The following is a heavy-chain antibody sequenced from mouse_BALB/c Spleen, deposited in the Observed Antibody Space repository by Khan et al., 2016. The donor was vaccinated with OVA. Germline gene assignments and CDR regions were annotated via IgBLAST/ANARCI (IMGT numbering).Heavy chain of an antibody. CDR1: GFSLTSYG. CDR3: ARNYDYDEGLTY. D-gene: IGHD2-4*01. J-gene: IGHJ3*01. CDR2: IWSGGST. V-gene: IGHV2-2*03. Sequence: QVQLKESGPGLVQPSQSLSINCTVSGFSLTSYGVHWVRQSPGKGLEWLGVIWSGGSTDYNEAFISRLSLSMDNSKSQVFFKMNSLQSNDTAIYCGARNYDYDEGLTYWGQGTLVTVS.